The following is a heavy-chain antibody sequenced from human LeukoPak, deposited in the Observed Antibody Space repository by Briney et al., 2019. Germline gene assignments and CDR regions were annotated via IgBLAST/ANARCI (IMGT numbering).Heavy chain of an antibody. J-gene: IGHJ4*02. CDR3: ARDHDNLFDY. Sequence: GGSLRLSCAASGFTFSSYAMSWVRQAPGKGLEWVSAITTSGDNAYYVDSVKGRFTMSRDNSKNTLYLQMNSLGADDTAVYYCARDHDNLFDYWGQGTLVSVST. D-gene: IGHD1-14*01. CDR1: GFTFSSYA. V-gene: IGHV3-23*01. CDR2: ITTSGDNA.